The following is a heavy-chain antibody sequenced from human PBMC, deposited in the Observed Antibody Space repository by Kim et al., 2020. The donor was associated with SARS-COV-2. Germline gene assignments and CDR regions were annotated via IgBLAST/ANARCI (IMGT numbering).Heavy chain of an antibody. D-gene: IGHD4-17*01. V-gene: IGHV4-39*01. Sequence: YDPTLKSRVTISVSTSKNQFSLRLSSVTAADTAVYYCARRNYGDYIGFDYWGQGTLVTVSS. CDR3: ARRNYGDYIGFDY. J-gene: IGHJ4*02.